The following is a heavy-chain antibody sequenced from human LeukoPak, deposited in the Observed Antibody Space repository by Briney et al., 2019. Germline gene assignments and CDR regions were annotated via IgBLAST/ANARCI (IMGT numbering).Heavy chain of an antibody. D-gene: IGHD3-22*01. V-gene: IGHV3-9*01. Sequence: PGGSLRLSCAASGFTFDDYAMHWVRQAPGKGLEWVSGTSWNSGSIGYADSVKGRFTISRDNAKNSLYLQMNSLRAEDTAVYYCARDRDYYDSSQGYMDVWGKGTTVTVSS. CDR3: ARDRDYYDSSQGYMDV. CDR2: TSWNSGSI. CDR1: GFTFDDYA. J-gene: IGHJ6*03.